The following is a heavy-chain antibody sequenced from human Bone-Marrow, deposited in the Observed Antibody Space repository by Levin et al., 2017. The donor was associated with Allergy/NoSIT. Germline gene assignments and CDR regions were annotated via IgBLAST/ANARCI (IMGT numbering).Heavy chain of an antibody. CDR2: INPRGGST. CDR3: ARDLSGGLPDAFDI. D-gene: IGHD1-1*01. Sequence: GESLKISCKASGYSFTSYYLHWVRQAPGQGLEWMAIINPRGGSTTYAQKFQGRVTMTSDTSTSTVYMELTSLRSEDTAVYYCARDLSGGLPDAFDIWGQGTIVSVSS. J-gene: IGHJ3*02. CDR1: GYSFTSYY. V-gene: IGHV1-46*01.